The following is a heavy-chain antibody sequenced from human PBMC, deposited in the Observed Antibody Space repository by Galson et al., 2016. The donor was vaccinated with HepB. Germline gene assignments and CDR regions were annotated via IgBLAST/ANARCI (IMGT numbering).Heavy chain of an antibody. V-gene: IGHV4-59*11. J-gene: IGHJ4*02. CDR1: GDSINTHY. CDR2: IYSDANTNYNNT. D-gene: IGHD1-26*01. Sequence: SETLSLTCSVSGDSINTHYWSWIRQPPGKRLEWLGYIYSDANTNYNNTNYNPSLNSRVTMSVDSSKRQVSLKLISVTAADTAVYYCARGWDRHFDYWGQGTLVTVSS. CDR3: ARGWDRHFDY.